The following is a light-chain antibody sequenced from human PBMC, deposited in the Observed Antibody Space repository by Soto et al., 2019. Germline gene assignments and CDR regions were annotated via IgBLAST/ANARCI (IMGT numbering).Light chain of an antibody. CDR2: DVS. V-gene: IGLV2-14*01. CDR1: SSDVGGYNY. CDR3: SSHTSSSTLV. J-gene: IGLJ2*01. Sequence: QSPLTQPASVSGSPGQSITISCTGTSSDVGGYNYVSWYQQHPGKAPKLMIYDVSNRPSGVSNRFSGSKSGNTASLTISGLQAEDEADYYCSSHTSSSTLVFGGGTKLTVL.